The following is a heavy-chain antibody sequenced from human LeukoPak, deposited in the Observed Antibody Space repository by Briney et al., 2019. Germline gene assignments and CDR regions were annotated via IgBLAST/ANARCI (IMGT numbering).Heavy chain of an antibody. CDR1: GGSISNYY. V-gene: IGHV4-59*08. D-gene: IGHD2/OR15-2a*01. Sequence: PSETLSLTCTVSGGSISNYYWTWIRQPPGKALEWIAYIYYTGSTNYNPSLKSRVTISVDTSKNQFSLKLRSVTAADTAVYYCAGHHPRNTVDFWGQGTLVTVSS. J-gene: IGHJ4*02. CDR2: IYYTGST. CDR3: AGHHPRNTVDF.